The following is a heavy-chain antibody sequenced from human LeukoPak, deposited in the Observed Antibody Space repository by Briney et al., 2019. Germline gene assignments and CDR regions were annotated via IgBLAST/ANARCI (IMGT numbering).Heavy chain of an antibody. CDR3: ARGLTYSSSWYGDY. CDR2: INPNSGGT. CDR1: GYTFTGYY. Sequence: ASVKVSCKASGYTFTGYYMHWVRQAPGQGLEWMGWINPNSGGTNYAQKFQGRVTMTRDTSISTACMELSRLRSDDTAVYYCARGLTYSSSWYGDYWGQGTLVTVSS. V-gene: IGHV1-2*02. J-gene: IGHJ4*02. D-gene: IGHD6-13*01.